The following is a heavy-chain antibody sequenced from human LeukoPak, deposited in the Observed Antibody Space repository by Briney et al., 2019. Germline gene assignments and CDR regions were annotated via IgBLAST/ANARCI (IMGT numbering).Heavy chain of an antibody. CDR3: ARDRDYGVMFDY. CDR2: ISSSSSYI. Sequence: GGALRLSCAASGFTFSSYSMNWVRQAPGKGLEWVSSISSSSSYIYYAYSVKGRFTISRDNAKNSLYLQMNSLRAEDTAVYYCARDRDYGVMFDYWGQGTLVTVSS. J-gene: IGHJ4*02. D-gene: IGHD4-17*01. CDR1: GFTFSSYS. V-gene: IGHV3-21*01.